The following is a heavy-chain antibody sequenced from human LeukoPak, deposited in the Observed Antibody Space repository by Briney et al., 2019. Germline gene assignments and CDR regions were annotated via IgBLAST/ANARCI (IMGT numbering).Heavy chain of an antibody. D-gene: IGHD3-10*01. CDR3: ARGRGASSGSGSHGTTSSYYMDV. J-gene: IGHJ6*03. CDR2: INTNTGNP. CDR1: GYSLTSYA. Sequence: ASVKVSCKASGYSLTSYALNWVRQAPGKGFKWMGWINTNTGNPTYAQAFTGRFAFSLDTYVSTAHLQISSLKAEDTAVYFCARGRGASSGSGSHGTTSSYYMDVWGKGTTVTVSS. V-gene: IGHV7-4-1*02.